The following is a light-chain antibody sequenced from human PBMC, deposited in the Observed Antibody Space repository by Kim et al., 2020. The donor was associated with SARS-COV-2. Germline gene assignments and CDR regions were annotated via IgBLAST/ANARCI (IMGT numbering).Light chain of an antibody. V-gene: IGKV3-15*01. J-gene: IGKJ1*01. CDR3: QQYDNWPPWT. CDR1: QSVSSN. CDR2: GAS. Sequence: EIVMTQSPGTLSVSPGERATLSCRASQSVSSNLAWYQRKPGQAPRLLIYGASTRATGIPARFSGSGSGTEFTLTISSLQSEDLAVYYCQQYDNWPPWTFGQGTKVDIK.